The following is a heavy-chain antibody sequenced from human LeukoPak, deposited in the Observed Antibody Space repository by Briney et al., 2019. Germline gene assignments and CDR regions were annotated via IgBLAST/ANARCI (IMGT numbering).Heavy chain of an antibody. D-gene: IGHD3-22*01. CDR3: VKTHDSNGHYSPYDTFDI. Sequence: QSGGSLRLSCAASNLIFSSYVMNWVRQAPGKGLEWVSSISTIAGGTYYADSVRGRFTISRDNSKRTLYLQMSSLSAEDTALYYCVKTHDSNGHYSPYDTFDIWGQGTMVTVSS. J-gene: IGHJ3*02. CDR2: ISTIAGGT. V-gene: IGHV3-23*01. CDR1: NLIFSSYV.